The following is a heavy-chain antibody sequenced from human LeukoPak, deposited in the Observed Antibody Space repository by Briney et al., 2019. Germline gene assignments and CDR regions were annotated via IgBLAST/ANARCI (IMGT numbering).Heavy chain of an antibody. J-gene: IGHJ4*02. CDR2: ISSSSTI. CDR1: GFTFSSYS. Sequence: GGSLRLSCAASGFTFSSYSMNWVRQAPGKGLEWVSYISSSSTIYYADSVKGRFTISRDNAKNSLYLQMNSLRAEDTAVYYCAGQNWNDADLDYWGQGTLVTVSS. D-gene: IGHD1-1*01. V-gene: IGHV3-48*01. CDR3: AGQNWNDADLDY.